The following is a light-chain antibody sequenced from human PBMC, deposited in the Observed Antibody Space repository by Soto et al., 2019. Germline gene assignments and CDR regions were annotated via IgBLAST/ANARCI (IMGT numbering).Light chain of an antibody. Sequence: QYVLTQPPSVSGAPGQKVTISCTRSSVYIGAAYDVHWYQHLPGTAPKLLIYGNNNRPSGVPDRFSGSKSGTSASLAITGLQAEDEADYYCQSYDSSLSGWVFGGGTKLTAL. CDR1: SVYIGAAYD. J-gene: IGLJ3*02. CDR3: QSYDSSLSGWV. CDR2: GNN. V-gene: IGLV1-40*01.